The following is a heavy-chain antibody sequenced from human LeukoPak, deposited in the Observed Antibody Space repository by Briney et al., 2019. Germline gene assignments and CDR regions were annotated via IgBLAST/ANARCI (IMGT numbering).Heavy chain of an antibody. Sequence: GGSLRLSCAASGFTFSHYAMYWVRQAPGKGLEWVALISYDGSERHYADSVKGRFTISRDSPKNTLYLQMNTLRPEDTAVYYCARERTGFYAEYWGQGTLVTVSS. D-gene: IGHD3/OR15-3a*01. CDR1: GFTFSHYA. CDR3: ARERTGFYAEY. J-gene: IGHJ4*02. CDR2: ISYDGSER. V-gene: IGHV3-30*04.